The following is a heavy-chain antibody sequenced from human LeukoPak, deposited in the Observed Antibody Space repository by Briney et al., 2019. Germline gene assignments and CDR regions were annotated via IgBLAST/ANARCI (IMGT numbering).Heavy chain of an antibody. Sequence: SETLSRTCSVSGVSIFSYYWNWIRQPPGKGLEWIGYTHYSGNTKYNPSLRSRVTISVDTSKNQFSLTLSSATAADTAVYYCASGRSIRYFDYWGQGTLLTVSS. CDR3: ASGRSIRYFDY. D-gene: IGHD3-9*01. V-gene: IGHV4-59*08. J-gene: IGHJ4*02. CDR1: GVSIFSYY. CDR2: THYSGNT.